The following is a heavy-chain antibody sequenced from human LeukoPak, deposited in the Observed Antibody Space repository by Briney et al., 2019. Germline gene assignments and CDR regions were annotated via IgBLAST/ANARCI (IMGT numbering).Heavy chain of an antibody. Sequence: GGSLRLSCAASGFTFRSYWMHWVRQAPGKGLVWVSHINSDGSTTSYADSVKGRFAISRDNAKNTLNLQINSLRAEDTAVYYCARDVGYSSSWSSDYWGQGTLVTVSS. V-gene: IGHV3-74*01. J-gene: IGHJ4*02. CDR1: GFTFRSYW. CDR3: ARDVGYSSSWSSDY. CDR2: INSDGSTT. D-gene: IGHD6-13*01.